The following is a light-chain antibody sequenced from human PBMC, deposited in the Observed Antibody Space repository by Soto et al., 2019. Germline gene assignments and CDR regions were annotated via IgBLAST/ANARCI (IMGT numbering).Light chain of an antibody. CDR1: HSVGTF. V-gene: IGKV3-20*01. CDR3: QHYSASPFA. Sequence: EIVLTQSPGTLSLSPGERAALSCRASHSVGTFLAWYQQRHGQAPRLLIYGASNRATGIPDRFSGTGSGTNFTLSISTLEPEDFEVYLCQHYSASPFAFGPGTTVDLK. CDR2: GAS. J-gene: IGKJ3*01.